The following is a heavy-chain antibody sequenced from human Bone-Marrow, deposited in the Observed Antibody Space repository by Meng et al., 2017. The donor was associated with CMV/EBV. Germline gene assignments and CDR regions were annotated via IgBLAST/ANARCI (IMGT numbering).Heavy chain of an antibody. CDR1: GFTFRNYA. CDR2: ISGSGNTI. D-gene: IGHD5-24*01. CDR3: VPDDFDY. V-gene: IGHV3-48*03. Sequence: GGSLRLSCAASGFTFRNYAMSWVRQAPGKGLEWISYISGSGNTIHYAGSVRGRFIISRDTPKNSLYLQMNSLRVEDTAIYYCVPDDFDYWGQGTLVPVSS. J-gene: IGHJ4*02.